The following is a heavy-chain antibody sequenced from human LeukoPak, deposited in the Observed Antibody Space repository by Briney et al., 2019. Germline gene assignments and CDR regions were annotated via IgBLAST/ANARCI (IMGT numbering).Heavy chain of an antibody. CDR1: GYSISSGYY. V-gene: IGHV4-38-2*02. Sequence: SETLSLTCTVSGYSISSGYYWGWIRQPPGKGLEWIGSIYHSGSTYYNPSLKSRVTISVDTSKNQFSLKLSSVTAADTAVYYCARSLVVGATYPYHWGQGTLVTVSS. D-gene: IGHD1-26*01. CDR2: IYHSGST. J-gene: IGHJ5*02. CDR3: ARSLVVGATYPYH.